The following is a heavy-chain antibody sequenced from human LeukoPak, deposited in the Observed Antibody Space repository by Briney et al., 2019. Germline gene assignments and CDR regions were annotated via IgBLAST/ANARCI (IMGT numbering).Heavy chain of an antibody. CDR1: GYRFNSYG. V-gene: IGHV1-18*01. D-gene: IGHD5-24*01. CDR3: ARDRDGYNGGDY. Sequence: ASVKVSCKASGYRFNSYGISWVRQAPGQGLEWMGWISGFNGSTSDAQKFQGRVTMTTDTSTGTAYMELRRLQSDAPAVFYCARDRDGYNGGDYWGQGTLVTVSS. CDR2: ISGFNGST. J-gene: IGHJ4*02.